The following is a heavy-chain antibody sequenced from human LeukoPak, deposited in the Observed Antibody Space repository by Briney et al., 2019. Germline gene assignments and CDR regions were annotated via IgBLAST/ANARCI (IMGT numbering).Heavy chain of an antibody. CDR1: GYTFTSYD. CDR3: ARDRDDFWSGYPGV. CDR2: INPQSGDT. D-gene: IGHD3-3*01. V-gene: IGHV1-2*02. Sequence: GASVKVSCKASGYTFTSYDINWVRQATGQGLEWMGWINPQSGDTNYVRKFQGRVTMTRDTSISTVYMELSSLESDDTAIYYCARDRDDFWSGYPGVWANGTTVTVSS. J-gene: IGHJ6*04.